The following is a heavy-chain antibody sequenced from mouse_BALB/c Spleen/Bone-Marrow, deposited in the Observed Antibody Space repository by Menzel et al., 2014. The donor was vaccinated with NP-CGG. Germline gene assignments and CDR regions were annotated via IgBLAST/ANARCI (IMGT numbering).Heavy chain of an antibody. CDR2: ISSGGSYT. V-gene: IGHV5-6-4*01. CDR3: TRDGKGNYDYAMDY. J-gene: IGHJ4*01. D-gene: IGHD2-1*01. Sequence: EVKVEESGGGLVKPGGSLKLSCAASGFTFXSYTMSWVRQTPEKRLEWVATISSGGSYTYYPDSVKGRFTISRDNAKNTLYLQMSSLKSEDTAMYYCTRDGKGNYDYAMDYWGQGISVTVSS. CDR1: GFTFXSYT.